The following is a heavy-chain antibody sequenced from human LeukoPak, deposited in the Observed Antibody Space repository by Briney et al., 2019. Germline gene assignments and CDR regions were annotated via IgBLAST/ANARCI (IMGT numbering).Heavy chain of an antibody. D-gene: IGHD3-10*01. Sequence: ASETVSCTASGYTFTSYAMNWVRQAPGQGLEWMGWINTNTGNPTYAQGFTGRFVFSLDTSVSTAYLQISSLKAEDTAVYYCARAVSVFSGGSQGYYYGMDVWGQGTTVTVSS. CDR3: ARAVSVFSGGSQGYYYGMDV. CDR1: GYTFTSYA. V-gene: IGHV7-4-1*02. J-gene: IGHJ6*02. CDR2: INTNTGNP.